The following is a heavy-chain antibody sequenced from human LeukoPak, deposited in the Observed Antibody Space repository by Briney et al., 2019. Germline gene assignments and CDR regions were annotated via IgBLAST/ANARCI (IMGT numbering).Heavy chain of an antibody. CDR2: INHSGST. CDR1: GGSFSGYY. V-gene: IGHV4-34*01. Sequence: KPSETLSLTCAVYGGSFSGYYWSWIRQPPGKGLEWFGEINHSGSTNYSPSLKSRVTISVDTSKNQFSLKLSSVTAADTAVYYCARVRRYLGGIVVVPASPGWFDPWGQGTLVTVSS. J-gene: IGHJ5*02. CDR3: ARVRRYLGGIVVVPASPGWFDP. D-gene: IGHD2-2*01.